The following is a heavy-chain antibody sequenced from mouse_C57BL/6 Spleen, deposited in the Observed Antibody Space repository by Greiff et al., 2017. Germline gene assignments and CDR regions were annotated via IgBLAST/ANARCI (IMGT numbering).Heavy chain of an antibody. Sequence: QVQLKQSGAELMKPGASVKLSCKATGYTFTGYWIEWVKQRPGHGLEWIGEILPGSGSTNYNEKFKGKATFTADTSSNPAYMQLSSLTTEDSAIYYCARRLRGYYYAMDYWGQGTSVTVSS. CDR3: ARRLRGYYYAMDY. CDR1: GYTFTGYW. J-gene: IGHJ4*01. V-gene: IGHV1-9*01. D-gene: IGHD2-12*01. CDR2: ILPGSGST.